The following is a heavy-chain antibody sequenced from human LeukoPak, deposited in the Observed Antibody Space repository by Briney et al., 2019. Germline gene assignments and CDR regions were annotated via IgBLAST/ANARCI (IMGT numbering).Heavy chain of an antibody. CDR3: SRDMGYRSGWHFDY. CDR2: IRSKTSGGTT. D-gene: IGHD6-19*01. V-gene: IGHV3-49*03. CDR1: GFSFGDYA. J-gene: IGHJ4*02. Sequence: PGGSLRLSCTASGFSFGDYAMSWFRQAPGKGLEWVGFIRSKTSGGTTEYAASVKGRFTISRDDSKSIAYLQMNGLKSEDTAVYYCSRDMGYRSGWHFDYWGQGTLVTVSS.